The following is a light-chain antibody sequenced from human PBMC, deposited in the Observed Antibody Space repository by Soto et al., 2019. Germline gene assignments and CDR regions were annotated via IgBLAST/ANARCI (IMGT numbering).Light chain of an antibody. Sequence: DIQMTQSPSSLSASVGDRVTITCRASQSINNYLHWYQQKPGKAPKLLFYTASSLESGVPSRFSGSGSGTDFTLTISSLQTEDCASYFCHQSYRAPHTFGQGTKLEIK. CDR3: HQSYRAPHT. J-gene: IGKJ2*01. CDR2: TAS. V-gene: IGKV1-39*01. CDR1: QSINNY.